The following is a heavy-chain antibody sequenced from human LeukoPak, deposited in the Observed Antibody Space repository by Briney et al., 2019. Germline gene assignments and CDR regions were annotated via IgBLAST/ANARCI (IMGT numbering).Heavy chain of an antibody. CDR2: TYYSGST. V-gene: IGHV4-31*03. J-gene: IGHJ4*02. D-gene: IGHD2-2*01. CDR1: GGSISSGGYY. Sequence: TLSLTCTVSGGSISSGGYYWSWIRQHPGKGLEWIGYTYYSGSTYYNPSLKSRVTISVDTSKNQFSLKLSSVTAADTAVYYCARGFGPLYCSSTSCYPYYFDYWGQGTLVTVSS. CDR3: ARGFGPLYCSSTSCYPYYFDY.